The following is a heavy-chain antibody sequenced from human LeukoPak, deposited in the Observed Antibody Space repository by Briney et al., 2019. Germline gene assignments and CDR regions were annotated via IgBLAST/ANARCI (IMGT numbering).Heavy chain of an antibody. Sequence: PSETLSLTCTVSGGSISSGGYYWSWIRQHPGKGLEWIGYIYYSGSTYYNPSLKSRVTISVDTSKNQFSLKLSSVTAADTAVYYCATSYPRYCSSTSCYFHYYGMDVWGQGTTVTVSS. CDR3: ATSYPRYCSSTSCYFHYYGMDV. V-gene: IGHV4-31*03. CDR2: IYYSGST. J-gene: IGHJ6*02. CDR1: GGSISSGGYY. D-gene: IGHD2-2*01.